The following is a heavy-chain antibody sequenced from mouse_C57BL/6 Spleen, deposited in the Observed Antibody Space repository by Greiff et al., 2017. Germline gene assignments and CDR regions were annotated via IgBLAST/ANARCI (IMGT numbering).Heavy chain of an antibody. CDR1: GFTFSDYY. V-gene: IGHV5-12*01. J-gene: IGHJ4*01. CDR3: ARHDYYGSSYYAMDY. CDR2: ISNGGGST. D-gene: IGHD1-1*01. Sequence: EVKLVESGGGLVQPGGSLKLSCAASGFTFSDYYMYWVRQTPEKRLEWVAYISNGGGSTYYPDTVKGRFTISRDNAKNTLYLQMSRLKSEDTAMYYCARHDYYGSSYYAMDYWGQGTSFTVSS.